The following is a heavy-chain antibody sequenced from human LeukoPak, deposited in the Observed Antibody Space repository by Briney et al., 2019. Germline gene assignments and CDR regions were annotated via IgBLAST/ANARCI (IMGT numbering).Heavy chain of an antibody. D-gene: IGHD2-2*01. CDR3: AKCLPKIVVVPAAIGN. Sequence: GGSLRLSCAASGFTFSSYAMSWVRQAPVKVLEWVSAISGSGGSTYYADSVKGRFTISRDNSKNTLYLQMNSLRAEDTAVYYCAKCLPKIVVVPAAIGNWGQGTLVTVSS. CDR2: ISGSGGST. V-gene: IGHV3-23*01. CDR1: GFTFSSYA. J-gene: IGHJ4*02.